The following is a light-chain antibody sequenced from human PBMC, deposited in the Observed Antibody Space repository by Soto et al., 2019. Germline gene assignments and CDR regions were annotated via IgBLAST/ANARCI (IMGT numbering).Light chain of an antibody. J-gene: IGKJ1*01. V-gene: IGKV1-39*01. CDR3: QQSHSTPTWT. CDR1: QSITTY. Sequence: DIQMTQSPSSLSASVGDRVSITCRASQSITTYLNWYQQRPGKAPKPLIYAATSLQSGVPSRFSGSGSGTDFTLTISSLQPEDFATYYCQQSHSTPTWTFGQGTKVDIK. CDR2: AAT.